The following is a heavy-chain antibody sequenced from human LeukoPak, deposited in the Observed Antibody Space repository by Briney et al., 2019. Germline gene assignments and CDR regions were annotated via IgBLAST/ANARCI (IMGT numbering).Heavy chain of an antibody. V-gene: IGHV3-74*01. CDR2: INSDGSST. J-gene: IGHJ4*02. Sequence: PGGSLRLSCAASGFTFSSYWMHWVRPAPGKGLVWVSRINSDGSSTSYADSVKGRFTISRDNAKNTLYLQMNSLRAEDTAVYYCAREEYSGYLLGRWGQGTLVTVSS. D-gene: IGHD5-12*01. CDR3: AREEYSGYLLGR. CDR1: GFTFSSYW.